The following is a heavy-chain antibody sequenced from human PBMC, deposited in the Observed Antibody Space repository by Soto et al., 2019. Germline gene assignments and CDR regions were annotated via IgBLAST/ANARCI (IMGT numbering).Heavy chain of an antibody. V-gene: IGHV3-53*01. Sequence: EVQVVESGGGLIQPGGSLRLSCEVSGFSVTANYMSWVRQAPGKGLEWVSVIYSGGSTYYIDCVKGRFIISRDISKHTLYIQTNSLRGEDTAVYYCHGYGYWRQGTLVTVSS. CDR3: HGYGY. CDR2: IYSGGST. CDR1: GFSVTANY. J-gene: IGHJ1*01. D-gene: IGHD5-18*01.